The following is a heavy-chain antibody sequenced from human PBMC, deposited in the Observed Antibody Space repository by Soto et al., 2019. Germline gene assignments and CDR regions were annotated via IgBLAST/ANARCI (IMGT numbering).Heavy chain of an antibody. J-gene: IGHJ3*02. Sequence: ASVTVSCKASGYTFTSYYMHWVRQDPGQGLEWMGIINPSGGSTSYAQKFQGRVTMTRDTSTSTVYMELSSLRSEDTAVYYCARPLLWFGSPHAFDIWGQGTMVTVSS. CDR2: INPSGGST. CDR3: ARPLLWFGSPHAFDI. D-gene: IGHD3-10*01. V-gene: IGHV1-46*03. CDR1: GYTFTSYY.